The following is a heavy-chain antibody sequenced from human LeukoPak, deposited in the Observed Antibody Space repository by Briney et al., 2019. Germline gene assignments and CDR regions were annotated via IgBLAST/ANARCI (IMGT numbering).Heavy chain of an antibody. CDR2: IIPILGIA. CDR3: ARDLGDDSSYFDY. CDR1: GGTFSSYA. J-gene: IGHJ4*02. D-gene: IGHD3-22*01. Sequence: GSSVKVSCKASGGTFSSYAISWVRQAPGQGLEWMGRIIPILGIANYAQKFQGRVTITADKSTSTAYMELSSLRSEDTAVYYCARDLGDDSSYFDYWGQGTLVTVSS. V-gene: IGHV1-69*04.